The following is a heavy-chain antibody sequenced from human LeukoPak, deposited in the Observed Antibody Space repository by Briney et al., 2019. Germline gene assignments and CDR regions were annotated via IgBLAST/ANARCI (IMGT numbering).Heavy chain of an antibody. CDR3: ARDLRRNSYVDYVLWFDR. D-gene: IGHD4-17*01. CDR2: INPNSGGT. V-gene: IGHV1-2*02. CDR1: GYTFTGYY. Sequence: ASVKVSCKASGYTFTGYYMHWVRQAPGQGLEWMGWINPNSGGTNYAQKLQGRVTMTRDTSISTAYMELSRLRSDDTAVYYCARDLRRNSYVDYVLWFDRWGQGTLVTVSS. J-gene: IGHJ5*02.